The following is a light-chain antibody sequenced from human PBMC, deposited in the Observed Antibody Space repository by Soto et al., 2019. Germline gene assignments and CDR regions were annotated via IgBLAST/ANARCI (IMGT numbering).Light chain of an antibody. CDR2: DAS. CDR3: QQRDWPVT. V-gene: IGKV3-11*01. J-gene: IGKJ2*01. CDR1: QTIRTQ. Sequence: EIVLTQSPATVSLSPGETATLSCKASQTIRTQLAWYQHKSGQAPRLLISDASKRATGIPDRFSGSGSGTEFTLTINSLEPGDVAVYYCQQRDWPVTFGQGTHVAIK.